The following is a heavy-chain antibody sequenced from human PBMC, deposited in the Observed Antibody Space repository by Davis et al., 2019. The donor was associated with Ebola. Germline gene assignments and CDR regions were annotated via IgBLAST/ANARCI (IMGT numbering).Heavy chain of an antibody. V-gene: IGHV3-7*01. J-gene: IGHJ4*02. Sequence: GESLKISCAASGFTFSSYAMSWVRQAPGRGLEWVANISPDGRQQYYVDSVKGRFTISRDNAKNSLYLQINSLRADDTAVYYCARDRAYWAFDYWGRGTQVTVSS. CDR2: ISPDGRQQ. D-gene: IGHD2-21*01. CDR1: GFTFSSYA. CDR3: ARDRAYWAFDY.